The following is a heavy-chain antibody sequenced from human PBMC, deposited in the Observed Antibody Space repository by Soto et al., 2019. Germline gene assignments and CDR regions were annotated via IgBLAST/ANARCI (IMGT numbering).Heavy chain of an antibody. D-gene: IGHD2-8*01. CDR2: INPRGGST. V-gene: IGHV1-46*01. CDR3: ARGRSPELMIYADAFDI. J-gene: IGHJ3*02. Sequence: ASVKVSCKASGYTFTVHYMHGVVQSPVQGLEWMGIINPRGGSTSYAQKVQGRVTVTRDTSTTTVYMELTSLRSEDTAVYYCARGRSPELMIYADAFDIWGQGTLVTVSS. CDR1: GYTFTVHY.